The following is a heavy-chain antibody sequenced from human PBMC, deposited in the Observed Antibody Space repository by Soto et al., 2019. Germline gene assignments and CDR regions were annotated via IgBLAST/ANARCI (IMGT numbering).Heavy chain of an antibody. V-gene: IGHV4-30-4*01. CDR2: IYYSGST. CDR3: ARGAYSSSSSYFEY. Sequence: PSETLSLTCTVSGGPVSSGDYFWSWIRQPPGKGLEWIGYIYYSGSTYYNPSLESRVTISVDTSKNQFSLKLSSVTAADTDVYYCARGAYSSSSSYFEYWGQGTLVTVSS. CDR1: GGPVSSGDYF. J-gene: IGHJ4*02. D-gene: IGHD6-6*01.